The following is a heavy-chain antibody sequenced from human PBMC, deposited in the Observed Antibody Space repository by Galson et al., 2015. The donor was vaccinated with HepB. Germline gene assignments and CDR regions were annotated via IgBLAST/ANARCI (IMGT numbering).Heavy chain of an antibody. CDR2: IRTSSSTI. Sequence: SLRLSCAASGFTLSSYSMNWVRQAPGKGLEWVSYIRTSSSTIYYADSVKGRFTVSRDNAKNSLYLQMNSLRAEDTAVYYCARVKYSSGWSFDYWGQGTLVTVSS. CDR3: ARVKYSSGWSFDY. D-gene: IGHD6-19*01. CDR1: GFTLSSYS. J-gene: IGHJ4*02. V-gene: IGHV3-48*01.